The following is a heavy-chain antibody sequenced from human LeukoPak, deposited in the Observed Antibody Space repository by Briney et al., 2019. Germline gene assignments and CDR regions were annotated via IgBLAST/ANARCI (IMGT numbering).Heavy chain of an antibody. J-gene: IGHJ4*02. CDR3: AKGYYGSGSYLGY. CDR2: ISYDGSNK. D-gene: IGHD3-10*01. V-gene: IGHV3-30*18. Sequence: GESLRLSCAASGFTFSSYGMHWVRQAPGKGLEWVAVISYDGSNKYYADSVKGRFTISRDNSKNTLYLQMNSLRAEDTAVYYCAKGYYGSGSYLGYWGQGTLVTVSS. CDR1: GFTFSSYG.